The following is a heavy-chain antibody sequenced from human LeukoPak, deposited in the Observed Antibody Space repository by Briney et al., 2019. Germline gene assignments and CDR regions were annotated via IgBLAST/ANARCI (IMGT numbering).Heavy chain of an antibody. CDR3: AKKYSGYDFDY. V-gene: IGHV3-23*01. J-gene: IGHJ4*02. D-gene: IGHD5-12*01. CDR1: GFTLRSYD. CDR2: TSGSGINS. Sequence: GGSLRLSCVASGFTLRSYDMSWVRQAPGKGLEWVAATSGSGINSYYADSVRGRFTISRDNSQNTLYLQMDSLRAEDAALYYCAKKYSGYDFDYWGQGTLVTVSS.